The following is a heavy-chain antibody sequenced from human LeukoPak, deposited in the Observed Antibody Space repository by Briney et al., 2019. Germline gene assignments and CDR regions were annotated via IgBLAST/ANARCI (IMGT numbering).Heavy chain of an antibody. CDR1: GYSISSGYY. CDR3: AREIYCSSTSCQGYYYMDV. J-gene: IGHJ6*03. V-gene: IGHV4-38-2*02. Sequence: SETLFLTCAVSGYSISSGYYWGWIRQPPGKGLEWIGSIYHSGSTYYNPSPKSRVTISVDTSKNQFSLKLSSVTAADTAVYYCAREIYCSSTSCQGYYYMDVWGKGTTVTVSS. D-gene: IGHD2-2*01. CDR2: IYHSGST.